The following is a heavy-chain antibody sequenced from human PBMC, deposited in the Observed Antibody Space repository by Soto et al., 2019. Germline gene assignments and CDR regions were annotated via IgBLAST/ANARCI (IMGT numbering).Heavy chain of an antibody. CDR3: ASTSIIAAAGMGYDY. V-gene: IGHV4-59*06. Sequence: SETLSLTCTVSGGSISSYYWSWIRQHPGKGLEWIGYIYYSGSTYYNPSLKSRVTISVDTSKNQFSLKLSSVTAADTAVYYCASTSIIAAAGMGYDYWGQGTLVTVSS. CDR2: IYYSGST. D-gene: IGHD6-13*01. CDR1: GGSISSYY. J-gene: IGHJ4*02.